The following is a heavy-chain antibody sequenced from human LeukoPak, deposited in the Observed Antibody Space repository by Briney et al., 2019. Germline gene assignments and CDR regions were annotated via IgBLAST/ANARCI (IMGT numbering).Heavy chain of an antibody. V-gene: IGHV3-20*04. D-gene: IGHD5-12*01. CDR1: GFTFDDYG. CDR2: INWNGGNT. J-gene: IGHJ6*03. CDR3: ARAYSRYENYYYYYYMDV. Sequence: GGSLRLSCAASGFTFDDYGMSWVRQAPGKGLEWVSGINWNGGNTGYADSVKGRFTISGDNAKNSLYLQMNSLRAEDTALYYCARAYSRYENYYYYYYMDVWGKGTTVTVSS.